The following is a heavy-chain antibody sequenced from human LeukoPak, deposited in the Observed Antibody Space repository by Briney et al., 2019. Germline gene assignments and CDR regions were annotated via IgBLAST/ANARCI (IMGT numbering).Heavy chain of an antibody. CDR1: GGSISSYY. CDR2: IYYSGST. CDR3: ARHRDELLRDYYFDY. D-gene: IGHD3-3*01. J-gene: IGHJ4*02. V-gene: IGHV4-59*08. Sequence: SETLSLTCTVSGGSISSYYWSWIRQPPGKGLEWSGYIYYSGSTNYNPSLKSRVTISVDTSKNQFSLKLSSVTAADTAVYYCARHRDELLRDYYFDYWGQGTLVTVSS.